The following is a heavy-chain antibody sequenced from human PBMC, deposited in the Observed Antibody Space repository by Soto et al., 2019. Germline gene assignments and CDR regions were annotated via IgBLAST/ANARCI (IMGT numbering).Heavy chain of an antibody. D-gene: IGHD3-10*01. CDR1: GFTFSGSA. V-gene: IGHV3-73*02. CDR3: TTLQVRGAEDYYYGMDV. CDR2: IRSKANSYAT. Sequence: EVQLVESGGGLVQPGGSLKLSCAASGFTFSGSAMHWVRQASGKGLEWVGRIRSKANSYATAYAASVKGRFTISRDDSKNTAYLQMNSRKTEDTAVYYCTTLQVRGAEDYYYGMDVWGQGTTVTVSS. J-gene: IGHJ6*02.